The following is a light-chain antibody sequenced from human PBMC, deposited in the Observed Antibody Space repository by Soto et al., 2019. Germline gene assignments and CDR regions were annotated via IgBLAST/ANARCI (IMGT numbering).Light chain of an antibody. CDR1: SGDIGGYTY. CDR3: TSYAGSNSYV. V-gene: IGLV2-8*01. CDR2: EVS. Sequence: QSALTQPPSASGSPGQSVSISCAGTSGDIGGYTYVSWYQHHPGKAPKLMIYEVSKRPSGVPDRFSGSKSGNTASLTVSGLKPEDEADYYCTSYAGSNSYVFGTGTKLTVL. J-gene: IGLJ1*01.